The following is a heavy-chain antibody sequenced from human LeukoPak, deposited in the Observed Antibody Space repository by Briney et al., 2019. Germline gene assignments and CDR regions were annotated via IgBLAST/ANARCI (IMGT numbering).Heavy chain of an antibody. CDR3: AKMKGHPLPKYYMDV. V-gene: IGHV3-23*01. Sequence: PGGSLRPYCAASGFTFSSYAMSWLRQAPGQGLEWVSGISGSGDSTLYADSVKGRFTISRDNSKNTLYLEMNSLRAEDTAIYYCAKMKGHPLPKYYMDVWGQGTTVTVSS. J-gene: IGHJ6*01. CDR1: GFTFSSYA. CDR2: ISGSGDST. D-gene: IGHD1-26*01.